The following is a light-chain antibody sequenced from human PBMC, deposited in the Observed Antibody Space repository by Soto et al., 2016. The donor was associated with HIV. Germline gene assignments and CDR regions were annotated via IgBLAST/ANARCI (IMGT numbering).Light chain of an antibody. CDR2: AAS. CDR3: QQYNSYPLT. J-gene: IGKJ4*01. CDR1: QGMSSY. Sequence: DIQLTQSPSFVSASVGDRVTITCRASQGMSSYLAWYQQKPGKAPELLIYAASTLHSGVPSRFSGSGSGTEFTLTISSLQPEDFATYYCQQYNSYPLTFGGGTKVEIK. V-gene: IGKV1-9*01.